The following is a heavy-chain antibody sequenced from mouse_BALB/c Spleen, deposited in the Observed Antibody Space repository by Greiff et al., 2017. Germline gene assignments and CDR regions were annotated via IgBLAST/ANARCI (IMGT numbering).Heavy chain of an antibody. V-gene: IGHV3-2*02. Sequence: DVQLQESGPGLVKPSQSLSLTCTVTGYSITSDYAWNWIRQFPGNKLEWMGYISYSGSTSYNPSLKSRISITRDTSKNQFFLQLNSVTTEDSATYYCARDIGYDGAYWGQGTLVTVSA. D-gene: IGHD2-14*01. CDR3: ARDIGYDGAY. CDR2: ISYSGST. CDR1: GYSITSDYA. J-gene: IGHJ3*01.